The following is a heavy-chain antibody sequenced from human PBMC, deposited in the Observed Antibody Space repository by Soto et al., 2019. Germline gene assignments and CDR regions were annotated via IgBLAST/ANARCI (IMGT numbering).Heavy chain of an antibody. CDR3: ARRSSGWYFDY. D-gene: IGHD6-19*01. CDR2: ISGSGGST. V-gene: IGHV3-23*01. Sequence: EVQLLESGGGLVQPGGSLRLSCAASGLTFSSYAMSWVRQAPGKGLEWVSAISGSGGSTYYAASVKGRFTISRDNSKNTLYLQMNSLRAEDTAVYYCARRSSGWYFDYWGQGTLVTVSS. J-gene: IGHJ4*02. CDR1: GLTFSSYA.